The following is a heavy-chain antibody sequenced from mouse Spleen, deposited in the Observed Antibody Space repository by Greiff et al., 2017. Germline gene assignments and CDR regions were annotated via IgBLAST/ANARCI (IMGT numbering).Heavy chain of an antibody. D-gene: IGHD2-3*01. CDR3: VRTIYDGLYYYAMDY. CDR2: ISSGGGNT. V-gene: IGHV5-9*01. CDR1: GFTFSSYA. J-gene: IGHJ4*01. Sequence: EVMLVESGGGLVKLGGSLKLSCAASGFTFSSYAMSWVRQTPEKRLEWVGTISSGGGNTNYPDSVKGRFTISRDNAKNTLYLQMSSLKSEDTAMYYGVRTIYDGLYYYAMDYWGQGTSVTVSS.